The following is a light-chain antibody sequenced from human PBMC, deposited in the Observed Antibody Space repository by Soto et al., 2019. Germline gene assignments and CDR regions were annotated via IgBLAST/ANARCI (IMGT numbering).Light chain of an antibody. CDR2: EVT. V-gene: IGLV2-14*01. Sequence: QSALTQPASVSGSPGQSITISSTGTSSDVGGYNYVSWYQEHPGKAPKLMIYEVTNRLSGVSNRFSGSKSGNTASLTISGLQAEDEADYYCNSYTGSSTLVVFGGGTKLTVL. CDR1: SSDVGGYNY. CDR3: NSYTGSSTLVV. J-gene: IGLJ2*01.